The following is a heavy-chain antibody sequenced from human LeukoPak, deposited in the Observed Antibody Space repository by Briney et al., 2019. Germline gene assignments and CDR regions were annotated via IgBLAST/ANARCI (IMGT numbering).Heavy chain of an antibody. CDR1: GYTFTGYY. J-gene: IGHJ4*02. Sequence: GASVKVSCKASGYTFTGYYMHWVRQAPGQGLEWMGIINPSGGSTSYAQKFQGRVTMTRDMSTSTVYMELSSLRSEDTAAYYCARDLQGNWEHDYWGQGTLVTVSS. D-gene: IGHD1/OR15-1a*01. V-gene: IGHV1-46*01. CDR2: INPSGGST. CDR3: ARDLQGNWEHDY.